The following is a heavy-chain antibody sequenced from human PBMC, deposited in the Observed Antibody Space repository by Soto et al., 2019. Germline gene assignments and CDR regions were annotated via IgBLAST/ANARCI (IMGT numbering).Heavy chain of an antibody. CDR2: IIPILGIA. CDR1: GGTFSSYT. Sequence: SVKVSCKASGGTFSSYTISWVRQAPGQGREWMGRIIPILGIANYAQKFQGRVTITADKSTSTAYMELSSLRSEDTAVYYCARGLRWPQDYYYYMDVSGKGTTVTVSS. CDR3: ARGLRWPQDYYYYMDV. J-gene: IGHJ6*03. V-gene: IGHV1-69*02. D-gene: IGHD4-17*01.